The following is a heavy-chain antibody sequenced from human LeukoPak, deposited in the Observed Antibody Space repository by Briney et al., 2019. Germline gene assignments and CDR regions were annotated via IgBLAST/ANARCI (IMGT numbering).Heavy chain of an antibody. D-gene: IGHD3-10*01. J-gene: IGHJ3*02. Sequence: GGSLRLSCAASGFTFSSYSMNWVRQAPGKGLEWVSSISSSSSYIYYADSVKGRFTISRDNAKNSLYLQMNSLRAEDTAVYYCARERELLWFGELSKDAFDIWGQGTMVTVSS. V-gene: IGHV3-21*01. CDR2: ISSSSSYI. CDR3: ARERELLWFGELSKDAFDI. CDR1: GFTFSSYS.